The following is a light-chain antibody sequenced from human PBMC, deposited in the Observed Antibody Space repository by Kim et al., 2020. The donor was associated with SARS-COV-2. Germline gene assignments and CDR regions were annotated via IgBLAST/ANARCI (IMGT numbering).Light chain of an antibody. CDR3: QQAHGFPLT. Sequence: ASGGDRVTITCRASQDISSWLAWYQQKPGKAPKVLIYEASNLQSGVPSRFSGSGSGTDFTLTINSLQPEDFATYYCQQAHGFPLTFGGGTKVDIK. CDR2: EAS. V-gene: IGKV1D-12*01. J-gene: IGKJ4*01. CDR1: QDISSW.